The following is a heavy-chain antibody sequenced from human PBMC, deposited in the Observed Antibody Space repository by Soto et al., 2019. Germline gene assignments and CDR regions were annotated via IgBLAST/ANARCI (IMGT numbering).Heavy chain of an antibody. D-gene: IGHD5-12*01. V-gene: IGHV3-15*01. Sequence: LRLSCAASGFTFSNAWMSWVRQAPGKGLEWVGRIKSKTDGGTTDYAAPVKGRFTISRDDSKNTLYLQMNSLKTEDTAVYYCTTRGKWLQEDKDWGQGTLVTVSS. CDR2: IKSKTDGGTT. CDR3: TTRGKWLQEDKD. CDR1: GFTFSNAW. J-gene: IGHJ4*02.